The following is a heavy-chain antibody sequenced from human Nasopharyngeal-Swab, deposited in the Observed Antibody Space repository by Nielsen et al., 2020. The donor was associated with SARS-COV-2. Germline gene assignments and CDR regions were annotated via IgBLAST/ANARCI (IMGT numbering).Heavy chain of an antibody. Sequence: SVKVSCKVSGYTFTGYYMHWVRQAPGQGLEWMGWINPNSGGTNYAQKFQGWVTMTRDTSISTAYMELSRLRSDDTAVYYCARGWYCSGGSCSPSPFDYWGQGTLVTVSS. CDR3: ARGWYCSGGSCSPSPFDY. CDR1: GYTFTGYY. D-gene: IGHD2-15*01. V-gene: IGHV1-2*04. CDR2: INPNSGGT. J-gene: IGHJ4*02.